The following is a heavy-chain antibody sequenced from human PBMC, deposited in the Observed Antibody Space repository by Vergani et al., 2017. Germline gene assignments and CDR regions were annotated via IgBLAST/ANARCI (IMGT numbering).Heavy chain of an antibody. Sequence: EVQLLESGGGLVQPGGSLRLSCAASGFTFSSYAMSWVRQAPGKGLEWVSYISSSGSTIYYADSVKGRFTISRDNAKNSLYLQMNSLRAEDTAVYYCARDSDIVVVPADYYYYYGMDVWGQGTTVTVSS. J-gene: IGHJ6*02. CDR3: ARDSDIVVVPADYYYYYGMDV. CDR1: GFTFSSYA. CDR2: ISSSGSTI. V-gene: IGHV3-48*04. D-gene: IGHD2-2*01.